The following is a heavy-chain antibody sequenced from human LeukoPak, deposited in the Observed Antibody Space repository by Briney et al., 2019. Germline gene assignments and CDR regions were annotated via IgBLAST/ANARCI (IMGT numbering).Heavy chain of an antibody. CDR1: GGSFSGYY. V-gene: IGHV4-34*01. CDR3: ARHGDGESGSYYPLGY. J-gene: IGHJ4*02. Sequence: SETLSLTCAVYGGSFSGYYWSWIRQPPGKGLEWIGEINHSGSTNYNPSLKSRVTISVDTSKNQFSLKLSSVTAADTAVYYCARHGDGESGSYYPLGYWGQGTLVTVSS. CDR2: INHSGST. D-gene: IGHD1-26*01.